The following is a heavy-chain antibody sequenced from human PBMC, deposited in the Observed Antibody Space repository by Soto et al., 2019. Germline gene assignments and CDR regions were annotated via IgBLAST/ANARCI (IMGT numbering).Heavy chain of an antibody. J-gene: IGHJ3*01. CDR2: LGGGDDI. CDR3: AKDSVSDNGIYDAFDV. CDR1: GFTFSNYA. V-gene: IGHV3-23*01. D-gene: IGHD3-3*02. Sequence: VQLLESGGGLVQPGGSLRLSCEASGFTFSNYAMAWVRQAPGEGPEWVSTLGGGDDIFYADSVKGRVTISRDDSRNTLYLQMDNLRVEDTAIYFCAKDSVSDNGIYDAFDVWGQGTVVTVSS.